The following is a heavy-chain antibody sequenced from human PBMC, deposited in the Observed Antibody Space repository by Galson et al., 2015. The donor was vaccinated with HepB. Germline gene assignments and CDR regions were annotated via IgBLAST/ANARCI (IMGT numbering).Heavy chain of an antibody. Sequence: VKVSCKASGYSFTTYGISWVRQAPGQGLEWMGWISAHNGNTKYAQKLQGRVSMTTDTSTSTAYMELRSLRSDDTAVYFCARGSLLWFGELFFWAQGTLVTVSS. CDR1: GYSFTTYG. D-gene: IGHD3-10*01. V-gene: IGHV1-18*01. CDR3: ARGSLLWFGELFF. CDR2: ISAHNGNT. J-gene: IGHJ1*01.